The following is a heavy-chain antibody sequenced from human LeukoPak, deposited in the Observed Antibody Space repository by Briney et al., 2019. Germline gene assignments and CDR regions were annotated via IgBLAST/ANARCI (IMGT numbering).Heavy chain of an antibody. CDR2: IKEDGSEK. J-gene: IGHJ4*02. D-gene: IGHD3-22*01. CDR3: ARDQFSGYYDY. V-gene: IGHV3-7*01. Sequence: PGGSLRLSCAASGFTFSSYRMTWVRQAPTKGLEWVANIKEDGSEKHYVDSVKGRFTISRDNAKNSLYLQINSLRAEDTAAYYCARDQFSGYYDYWGQGTLVTVSS. CDR1: GFTFSSYR.